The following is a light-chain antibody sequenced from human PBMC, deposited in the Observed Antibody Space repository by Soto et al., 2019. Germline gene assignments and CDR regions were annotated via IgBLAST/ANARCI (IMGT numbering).Light chain of an antibody. J-gene: IGKJ1*01. CDR2: GAS. Sequence: EIVMAQSPATLSVSPGERATLSCRARQSVSGNLAWYQQKPGQAPRLLIYGASTRATGIPARFSGSGSGTAFTLTISSLQSEAFAVYYCQQYNNWPPAFGQGTKVEIK. CDR3: QQYNNWPPA. CDR1: QSVSGN. V-gene: IGKV3-15*01.